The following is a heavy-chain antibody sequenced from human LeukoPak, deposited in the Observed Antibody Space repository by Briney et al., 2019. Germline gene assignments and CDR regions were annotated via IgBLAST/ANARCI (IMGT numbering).Heavy chain of an antibody. D-gene: IGHD6-19*01. J-gene: IGHJ3*02. CDR2: IYPGDSDT. Sequence: GESLKISCKGSGYSFTSYWIGWVRQMPGKGLKWMGIIYPGDSDTRYSPSFQGQVTISADKSISTAYLQWSSLKASDTAMYYCARQVAVAFLHGAFDIWGQGTMVTVSS. CDR3: ARQVAVAFLHGAFDI. CDR1: GYSFTSYW. V-gene: IGHV5-51*01.